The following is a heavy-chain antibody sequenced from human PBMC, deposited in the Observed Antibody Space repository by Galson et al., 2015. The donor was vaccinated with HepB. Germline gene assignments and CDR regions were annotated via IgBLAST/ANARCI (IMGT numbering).Heavy chain of an antibody. D-gene: IGHD6-13*01. CDR1: GFSLRTSGMS. CDR2: IDWDDDE. Sequence: PALVKPTQTLTLTCTFSGFSLRTSGMSVSWIRQPPGKALEWLARIDWDDDEYYTTSLKTRLTISKDTSKKQVVLTMTNMDPGDTATYYCARILLHSGSTWYPTPDAFDIWGQGTMVTVSS. J-gene: IGHJ3*02. V-gene: IGHV2-70*11. CDR3: ARILLHSGSTWYPTPDAFDI.